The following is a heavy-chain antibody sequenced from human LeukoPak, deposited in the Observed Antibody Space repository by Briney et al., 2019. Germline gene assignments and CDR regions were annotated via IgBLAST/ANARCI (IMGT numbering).Heavy chain of an antibody. Sequence: VASVKVSCKASGYSFTSNYIHWVRQAPGQGLEWMGMIYPRDGSTSYAQKFQGRVTVTRDTSTSTVHMELSGLRSEDTAVYYCARDQDAFDYWGQGTLVTASS. CDR1: GYSFTSNY. CDR2: IYPRDGST. V-gene: IGHV1-46*01. CDR3: ARDQDAFDY. D-gene: IGHD5-24*01. J-gene: IGHJ4*02.